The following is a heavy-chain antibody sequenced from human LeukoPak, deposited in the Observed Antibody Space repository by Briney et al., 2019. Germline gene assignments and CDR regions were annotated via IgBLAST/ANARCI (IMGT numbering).Heavy chain of an antibody. CDR1: GFTFCDYY. CDR2: ISSSGSTI. V-gene: IGHV3-11*04. Sequence: GGSLRLSCAASGFTFCDYYMSWIRQAPGKGLEWVSYISSSGSTINYADSVKGRFTISRDNAKNSLYLQMNSLRAEDTAVYYCARASYDSSGYCDYWGQGTLVTVSS. D-gene: IGHD3-22*01. J-gene: IGHJ4*02. CDR3: ARASYDSSGYCDY.